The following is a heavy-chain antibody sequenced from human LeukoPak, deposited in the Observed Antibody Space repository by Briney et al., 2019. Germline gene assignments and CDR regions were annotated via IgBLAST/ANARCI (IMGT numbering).Heavy chain of an antibody. J-gene: IGHJ4*02. Sequence: ASVKVSCKASGYTFTGYYMHWVRQAPGQGLEWMGWINPNSGGINYAQKFQGRVTMTRDTSISTAYMELSRLRSDDTAVYYCARGILTGYFNYWGQGTLVTVSS. V-gene: IGHV1-2*02. CDR2: INPNSGGI. CDR1: GYTFTGYY. CDR3: ARGILTGYFNY. D-gene: IGHD3-9*01.